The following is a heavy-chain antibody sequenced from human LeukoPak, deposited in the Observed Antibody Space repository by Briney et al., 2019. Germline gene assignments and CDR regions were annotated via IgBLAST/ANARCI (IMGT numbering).Heavy chain of an antibody. J-gene: IGHJ4*02. D-gene: IGHD3-10*01. CDR1: GGSISSGGYY. V-gene: IGHV4-31*03. CDR2: IYYSGST. CDR3: ARVPIIRGVIED. Sequence: SETLSLTCTVSGGSISSGGYYWSWIRQHPGKGLEWIGYIYYSGSTYYNPSLKSRVTISVDTSKNQFSLKLTSVTAADTAVFYCARVPIIRGVIEDWGQGTLVSVSS.